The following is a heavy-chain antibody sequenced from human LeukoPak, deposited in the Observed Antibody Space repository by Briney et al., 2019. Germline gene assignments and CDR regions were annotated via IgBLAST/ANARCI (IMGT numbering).Heavy chain of an antibody. CDR3: VSQRDHRVAVAGSFDN. V-gene: IGHV3-23*01. CDR2: ISPDGNYI. D-gene: IGHD6-19*01. Sequence: GGSLRLSCAASGFTFSNFAMSWVRQTPGTGLAWLSAISPDGNYIYYADSVKGQFTTSRDNSKNTLYLQMTSLRVEDTAVYFCVSQRDHRVAVAGSFDNWGQGTLISVSP. CDR1: GFTFSNFA. J-gene: IGHJ4*02.